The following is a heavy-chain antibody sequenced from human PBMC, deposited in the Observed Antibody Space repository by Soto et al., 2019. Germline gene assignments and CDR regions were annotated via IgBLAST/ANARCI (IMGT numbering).Heavy chain of an antibody. Sequence: ASVKVSCKASGYTFTSYGISWVRQAPGQGLEWMGWISAYNGNTNYAQKLQGRVTMTTDTSTSTAYMELRGLRSDDTAVYYCAREQGYSSGWYHPFDYWGQGTLVTVSS. CDR2: ISAYNGNT. CDR1: GYTFTSYG. J-gene: IGHJ4*02. CDR3: AREQGYSSGWYHPFDY. V-gene: IGHV1-18*01. D-gene: IGHD6-19*01.